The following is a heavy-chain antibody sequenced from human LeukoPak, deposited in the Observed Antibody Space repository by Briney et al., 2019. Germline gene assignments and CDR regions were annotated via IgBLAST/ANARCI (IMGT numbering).Heavy chain of an antibody. J-gene: IGHJ4*02. Sequence: ASVKVPCKASGYTFTSYYMHWVRQAPGQGLEWMGIINPSGGSTSYAQKFQGRVTMTRDTSTSTVYVELSSLRSEDTAVYYCARLGLTGTTVGPWDDYWGQGTLVTVSS. V-gene: IGHV1-46*01. D-gene: IGHD1-7*01. CDR3: ARLGLTGTTVGPWDDY. CDR1: GYTFTSYY. CDR2: INPSGGST.